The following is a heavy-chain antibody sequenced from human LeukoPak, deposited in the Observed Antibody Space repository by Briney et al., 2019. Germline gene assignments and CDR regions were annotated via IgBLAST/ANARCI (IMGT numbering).Heavy chain of an antibody. D-gene: IGHD5-18*01. J-gene: IGHJ4*02. CDR1: GYSISSAYY. CDR2: IYYSGST. Sequence: SETLSLTCTVSGYSISSAYYWGWIRQPPGKGLEWIGYIYYSGSTNYNPSLKSRVTISVDTSKNQFSLKLSSVTAADTAVYYCARNPGVQLWLDYWGQGTLVTVSS. V-gene: IGHV4-38-2*02. CDR3: ARNPGVQLWLDY.